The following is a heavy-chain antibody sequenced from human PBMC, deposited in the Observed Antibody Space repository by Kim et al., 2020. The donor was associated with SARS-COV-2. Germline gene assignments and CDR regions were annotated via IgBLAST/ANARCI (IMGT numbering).Heavy chain of an antibody. CDR2: IYSGGST. J-gene: IGHJ4*02. Sequence: GGSLRLSCAASGFTVSSNYMSWVRQAPGKGLEWVSVIYSGGSTYYADSVKGRFTISRDNSKNTLYLQMNSLRAEDTAVYYCARGRPQPSGSPIDYWGQGTLVTVSS. D-gene: IGHD1-26*01. CDR1: GFTVSSNY. CDR3: ARGRPQPSGSPIDY. V-gene: IGHV3-53*01.